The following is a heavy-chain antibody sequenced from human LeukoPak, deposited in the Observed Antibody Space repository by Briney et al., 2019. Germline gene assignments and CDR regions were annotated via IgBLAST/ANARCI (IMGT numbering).Heavy chain of an antibody. J-gene: IGHJ4*02. CDR1: GFTFTSYS. Sequence: GGSLRLSCAASGFTFTSYSMNWVRQAPGKGLEWVSTISGGGGSTYYADSVKGRFTRSRDNSKNTLYLQVNSLRAEDTAVYYCAKGGKWDVTPFDYWGQGTLVTVSS. V-gene: IGHV3-23*01. CDR2: ISGGGGST. CDR3: AKGGKWDVTPFDY. D-gene: IGHD1-26*01.